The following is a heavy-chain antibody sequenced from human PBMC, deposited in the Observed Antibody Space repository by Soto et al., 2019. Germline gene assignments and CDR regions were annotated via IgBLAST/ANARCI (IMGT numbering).Heavy chain of an antibody. D-gene: IGHD5-18*01. V-gene: IGHV3-20*04. CDR1: GFTFDDYG. CDR3: ARDWAMVQPRDDAFDI. CDR2: INWNGGST. J-gene: IGHJ3*02. Sequence: PGGSLRLSCAASGFTFDDYGMSGVRQAPGKGLEWVSGINWNGGSTGYADSVKGRFTISRDNAKNSLYLQMNSLRAEDTALYYCARDWAMVQPRDDAFDIWRQGTMVTVSS.